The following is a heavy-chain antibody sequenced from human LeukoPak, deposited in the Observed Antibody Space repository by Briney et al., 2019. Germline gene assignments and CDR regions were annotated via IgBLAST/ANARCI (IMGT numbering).Heavy chain of an antibody. CDR2: IKQDGSEK. D-gene: IGHD3-10*01. Sequence: PGGSLRLSCAASGFTFSSYWMSWVRQAPGKGLEWVANIKQDGSEKYYVDSVKGRFTISRDNAKNSLYLQMNSPRAEDTAVYYCARLDYYGAGSYQVDYWGQGTLVTVSS. V-gene: IGHV3-7*03. CDR1: GFTFSSYW. CDR3: ARLDYYGAGSYQVDY. J-gene: IGHJ4*02.